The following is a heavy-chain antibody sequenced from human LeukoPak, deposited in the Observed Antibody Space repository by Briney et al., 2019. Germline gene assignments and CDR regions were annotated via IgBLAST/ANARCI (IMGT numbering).Heavy chain of an antibody. CDR2: IYYSGST. J-gene: IGHJ4*02. V-gene: IGHV4-31*03. D-gene: IGHD3-9*01. CDR3: ARGYYDILTGYYSATDH. CDR1: GGSISSGGYY. Sequence: SETLSLTCTVSGGSISSGGYYWSWIRQHPGKGLEWIGYIYYSGSTYYNPSLKSRVTISVDTSKNQFSLKLSSVTAADTAVYYCARGYYDILTGYYSATDHWGQGTLVTVSS.